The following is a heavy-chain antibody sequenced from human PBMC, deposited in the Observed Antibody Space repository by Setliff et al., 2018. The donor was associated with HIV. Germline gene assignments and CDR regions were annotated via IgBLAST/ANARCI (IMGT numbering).Heavy chain of an antibody. D-gene: IGHD3-16*01. CDR2: LYHAGST. V-gene: IGHV4-59*11. J-gene: IGHJ4*02. CDR3: ASLRGEFDY. Sequence: SETLSLTCNVSGVSISSHYWSWIRQPPGKGLEWIGTLYHAGSTSYNSSLKSRVTISGDTSKNLFSLKVTSVTAADTAVYYCASLRGEFDYWGQGTLVTVSS. CDR1: GVSISSHY.